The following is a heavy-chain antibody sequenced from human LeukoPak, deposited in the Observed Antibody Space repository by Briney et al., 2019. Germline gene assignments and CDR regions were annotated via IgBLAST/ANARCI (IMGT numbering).Heavy chain of an antibody. V-gene: IGHV3-48*03. CDR2: ISSRGSTI. CDR1: GFTFSSYE. D-gene: IGHD3-10*01. Sequence: PGGSLRLSRAASGFTFSSYEMNWVRQAPGKGLEWVSYISSRGSTIYYADSVKGRFTISRDNAKNSLYLQMNSLRAEDTAVYYCARVTEGITMVRGVIGAFDIWGQGTMVTVSS. J-gene: IGHJ3*02. CDR3: ARVTEGITMVRGVIGAFDI.